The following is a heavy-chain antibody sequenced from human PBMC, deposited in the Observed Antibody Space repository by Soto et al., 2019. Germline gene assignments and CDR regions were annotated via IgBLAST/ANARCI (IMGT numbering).Heavy chain of an antibody. V-gene: IGHV1-3*01. Sequence: VKVSCKASGYTFTSYAMHWVRQAPGQRLEWMGWINAGNGNTKYSQKFQGRVTITRDTSASTAYMELSSLRSEDTAVYYCARQSARDYYYGMDVWGQGTTVTVSS. CDR3: ARQSARDYYYGMDV. J-gene: IGHJ6*02. CDR2: INAGNGNT. CDR1: GYTFTSYA.